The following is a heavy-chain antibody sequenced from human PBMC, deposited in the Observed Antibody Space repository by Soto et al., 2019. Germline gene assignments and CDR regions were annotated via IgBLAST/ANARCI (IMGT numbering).Heavy chain of an antibody. CDR2: ISSGGRSE. Sequence: GGSLRLSCAASGFTFSNYGMHWVRQAPGKGLEWVALISSGGRSEYYADSVKGRFTISRDLSKNTLYLQMNSLRAEDTAVYYCGRDVIDYGASRTTWFGHWGQGTLVTVSS. V-gene: IGHV3-30*03. CDR1: GFTFSNYG. J-gene: IGHJ5*02. D-gene: IGHD4-17*01. CDR3: GRDVIDYGASRTTWFGH.